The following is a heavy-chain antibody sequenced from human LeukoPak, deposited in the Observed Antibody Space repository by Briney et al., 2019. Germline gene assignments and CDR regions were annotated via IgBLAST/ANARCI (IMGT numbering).Heavy chain of an antibody. V-gene: IGHV1-69*05. CDR2: IIPIFGTA. CDR3: AREFQKGDYGDYDGSNWFDP. D-gene: IGHD4-17*01. CDR1: GGTFSSYA. Sequence: ASVKVSCKASGGTFSSYAISWVRQAPGQGLEWMGGIIPIFGTANYAQKFQGRVTMTRDMSTSTVYMELSSLRSEDTAVYYCAREFQKGDYGDYDGSNWFDPWGQGTLVTVSS. J-gene: IGHJ5*02.